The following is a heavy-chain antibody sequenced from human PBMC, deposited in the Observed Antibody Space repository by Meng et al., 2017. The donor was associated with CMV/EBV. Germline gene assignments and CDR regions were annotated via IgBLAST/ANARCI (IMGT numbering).Heavy chain of an antibody. D-gene: IGHD6-13*01. CDR2: INPNAGPT. CDR3: ATEAIAAAGTGFDY. CDR1: GYTFTSYY. J-gene: IGHJ4*02. Sequence: ASVKVSCKASGYTFTSYYMHWVRQAPGQGLEWMGIINPNAGPTNYAQKFQGRVTMTRDTSTSSVYMELSSLRSDDTAVYYCATEAIAAAGTGFDYWGQGTLVTVSS. V-gene: IGHV1-46*01.